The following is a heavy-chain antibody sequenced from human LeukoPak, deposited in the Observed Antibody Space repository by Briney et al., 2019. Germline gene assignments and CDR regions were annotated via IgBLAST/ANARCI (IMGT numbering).Heavy chain of an antibody. CDR3: AKIVGATSYGMDV. D-gene: IGHD1-26*01. CDR2: ISYDGSNK. V-gene: IGHV3-30*18. J-gene: IGHJ6*02. CDR1: GFIFSSYG. Sequence: GGSLRLSCAASGFIFSSYGMHWVRQAPGKGLEWVAVISYDGSNKYYADSVKGRFTISRDNSKNTLYLQMNSLRAEDTAVYYCAKIVGATSYGMDVWGQGTTVTVSS.